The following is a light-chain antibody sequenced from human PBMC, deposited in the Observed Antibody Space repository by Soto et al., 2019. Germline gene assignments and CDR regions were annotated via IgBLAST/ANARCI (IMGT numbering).Light chain of an antibody. J-gene: IGKJ1*01. CDR2: DAS. Sequence: DIQMTQSPSTLSASVGDRVTITCRAGHSISSWVAWYQQKPGKAPKLLIYDASSLESGVPSRFSGSGSGTDFTLTISSLQPDDFATYYCQQYNSYSPWTFGQGTKVDI. CDR3: QQYNSYSPWT. V-gene: IGKV1-5*01. CDR1: HSISSW.